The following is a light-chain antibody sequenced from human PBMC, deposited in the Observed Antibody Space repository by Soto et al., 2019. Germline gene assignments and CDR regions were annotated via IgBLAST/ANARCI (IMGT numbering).Light chain of an antibody. Sequence: QSALTQPASVSGSPGQSITISCTGTSSDVGGYNYVSWYQQHPGKAPKLMIYDVSNRPSGVSNRFSGSKSGNTVSLTISGLQAEDEADYYCSSYTSSSTYVVFGGGTKLNVL. CDR2: DVS. CDR3: SSYTSSSTYVV. CDR1: SSDVGGYNY. J-gene: IGLJ2*01. V-gene: IGLV2-14*01.